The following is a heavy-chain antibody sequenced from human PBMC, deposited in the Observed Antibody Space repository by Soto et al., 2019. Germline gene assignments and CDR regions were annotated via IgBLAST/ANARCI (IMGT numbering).Heavy chain of an antibody. D-gene: IGHD2-2*01. V-gene: IGHV3-30*18. J-gene: IGHJ6*02. CDR2: ISYDGSNK. Sequence: LRLSCAASGFTFSSYGMHWVRQAPGKGLEWVAVISYDGSNKYYADSVKGRFTISRDNSKNTLYPQMNSLRAEDTAVYYCAKNVVVVPAAINGMDVWGQGTTVTVSS. CDR3: AKNVVVVPAAINGMDV. CDR1: GFTFSSYG.